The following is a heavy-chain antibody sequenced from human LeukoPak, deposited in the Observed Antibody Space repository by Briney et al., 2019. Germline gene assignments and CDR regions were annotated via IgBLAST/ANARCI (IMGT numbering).Heavy chain of an antibody. CDR2: INHSGGT. J-gene: IGHJ4*02. CDR3: ARGGGDQLLNYFDY. V-gene: IGHV4-34*01. CDR1: GGSFSGYY. D-gene: IGHD2-2*01. Sequence: PSETLPLTCAVYGGSFSGYYWSWIRRPPGKGLEWIGEINHSGGTNYNPSLKSRVTISVDTSKNQFSLKLSSVTAADTAVYYCARGGGDQLLNYFDYWGQGTLVTVSS.